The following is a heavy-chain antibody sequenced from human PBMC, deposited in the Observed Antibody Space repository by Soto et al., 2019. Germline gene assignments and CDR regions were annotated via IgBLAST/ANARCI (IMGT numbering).Heavy chain of an antibody. Sequence: SETLSLTCTVSGGSMSSSSYYWVWIRQPPGKVLEWIGSIYYSGSTYYNPSLKSRVTISVDTSKKQFSLKLSSVIAADTAVYYCARRGTCSGSPSCGMDVWGQGTTVTVSS. CDR1: GGSMSSSSYY. V-gene: IGHV4-39*01. J-gene: IGHJ6*02. CDR2: IYYSGST. D-gene: IGHD3-10*02. CDR3: ARRGTCSGSPSCGMDV.